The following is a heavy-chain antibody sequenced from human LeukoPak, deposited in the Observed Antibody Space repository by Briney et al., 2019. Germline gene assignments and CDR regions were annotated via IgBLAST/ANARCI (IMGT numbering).Heavy chain of an antibody. J-gene: IGHJ4*02. Sequence: SVKVSCRASGGTFSSYGINWVRQAPGQGLEWMGGIVPMYGTRNYAQKFQGRVIITADESTTTAYMELRSLRSEDTAVYYCARETSNYYYFDSWGQGTLVTVSS. V-gene: IGHV1-69*01. CDR1: GGTFSSYG. CDR3: ARETSNYYYFDS. CDR2: IVPMYGTR. D-gene: IGHD4-11*01.